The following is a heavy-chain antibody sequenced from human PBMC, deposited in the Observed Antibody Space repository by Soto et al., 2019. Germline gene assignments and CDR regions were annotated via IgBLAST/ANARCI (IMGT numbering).Heavy chain of an antibody. J-gene: IGHJ4*02. CDR1: GGSFSGYY. CDR2: INHSGST. CDR3: ARGKDYDYVWGSYRFAPVRNYFDY. D-gene: IGHD3-16*02. Sequence: SETLSLTCAVYGGSFSGYYWSWIRQPPGKXLEWIGEINHSGSTNYNPSLKSRVTISVDTSKNQFSLKLSSVSAADTAVYYCARGKDYDYVWGSYRFAPVRNYFDYWGQGALVTVSS. V-gene: IGHV4-34*01.